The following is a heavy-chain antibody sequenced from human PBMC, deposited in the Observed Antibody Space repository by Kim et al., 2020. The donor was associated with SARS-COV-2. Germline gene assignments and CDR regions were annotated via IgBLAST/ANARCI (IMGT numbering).Heavy chain of an antibody. J-gene: IGHJ4*02. CDR3: VRYMNPTVYDY. V-gene: IGHV1-3*01. Sequence: ASVKVSCKACGYTFKTYPIHWLRQAPGQTLEWMGCGNAANDQTKYSQKFQGRITISRDTSANTAYMELRSLTTKDTPFYYCVRYMNPTVYDYWGQGTLVTVSA. CDR2: GNAANDQT. CDR1: GYTFKTYP. D-gene: IGHD3-9*01.